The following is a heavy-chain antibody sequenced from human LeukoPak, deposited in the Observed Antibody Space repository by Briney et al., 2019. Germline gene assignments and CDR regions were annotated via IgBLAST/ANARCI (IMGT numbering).Heavy chain of an antibody. CDR3: AKDKGGITYVFDY. J-gene: IGHJ4*02. D-gene: IGHD1-1*01. CDR2: ILFDGSNK. CDR1: GFTFSSYG. V-gene: IGHV3-33*06. Sequence: GGSLRLSCAASGFTFSSYGMRWVRQAPGKGLEWVAVILFDGSNKYYGDSVKGRFTISRDNSKNTLYLQMNSLRAEDTAVYYCAKDKGGITYVFDYWGQGTLVTVSS.